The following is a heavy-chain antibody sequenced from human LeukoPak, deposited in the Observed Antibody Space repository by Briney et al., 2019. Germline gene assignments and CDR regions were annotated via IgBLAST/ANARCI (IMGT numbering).Heavy chain of an antibody. V-gene: IGHV3-7*01. CDR1: GFAFSSYW. D-gene: IGHD3-3*01. Sequence: PVGSLRLSCAASGFAFSSYWMSWVRQAPGKGLEWVANIKQDGSEKYYVDSVKGRFTISRDNAKNSLYLQMNSLRAEDTAVYYCARDLKLRFLEWLPSRYAFDIWGQGTMVTVSS. J-gene: IGHJ3*02. CDR3: ARDLKLRFLEWLPSRYAFDI. CDR2: IKQDGSEK.